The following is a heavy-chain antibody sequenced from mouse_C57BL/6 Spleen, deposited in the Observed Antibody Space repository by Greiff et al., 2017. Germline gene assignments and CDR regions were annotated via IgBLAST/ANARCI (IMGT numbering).Heavy chain of an antibody. CDR2: ISYDGSN. J-gene: IGHJ4*01. D-gene: IGHD4-1*01. CDR1: GYSITSGYY. Sequence: VQLKESGPGLVKPSQSLSLTCSVTGYSITSGYYWNWIRQFPGNKLEWMGYISYDGSNNYNPSLKNRISITRDTSKNQFFLKLNSVTTEDTATYYCAREDNWFMDYWGQGTSVTGSS. CDR3: AREDNWFMDY. V-gene: IGHV3-6*01.